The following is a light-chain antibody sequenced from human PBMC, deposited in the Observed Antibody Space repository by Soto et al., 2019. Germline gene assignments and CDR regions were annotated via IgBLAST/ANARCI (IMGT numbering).Light chain of an antibody. CDR2: KAS. Sequence: DIQMTQSPSTLSASVGDRVTITCRASQSISSWLAWYQQKPGKAPKFLIYKASNLESGVPSRFSGSGSGTEFTLTISSLQPDDFATYYCQHYDAYPITFGQGTRLEMK. J-gene: IGKJ5*01. CDR1: QSISSW. V-gene: IGKV1-5*03. CDR3: QHYDAYPIT.